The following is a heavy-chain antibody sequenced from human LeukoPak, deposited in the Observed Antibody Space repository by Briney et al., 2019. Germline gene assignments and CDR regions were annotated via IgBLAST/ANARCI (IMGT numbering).Heavy chain of an antibody. V-gene: IGHV1-2*02. CDR2: INPNSGGT. CDR1: GYTFTGYY. CDR3: ARVDSSGYYAQFDY. J-gene: IGHJ4*02. D-gene: IGHD3-22*01. Sequence: ASVKVSCKASGYTFTGYYMYWVRQAPGQGLEWMGWINPNSGGTNYAQKFQGRVTMTRDTSISTAYMELSRLRSDDTAVYYCARVDSSGYYAQFDYWGQGTLVTVSS.